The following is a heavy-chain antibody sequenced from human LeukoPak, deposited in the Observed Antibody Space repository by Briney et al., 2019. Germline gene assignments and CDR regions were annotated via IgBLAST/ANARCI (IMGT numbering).Heavy chain of an antibody. CDR3: ARMVPTVPSSEATKYYYYYMDV. J-gene: IGHJ6*03. D-gene: IGHD1-26*01. V-gene: IGHV1-46*01. Sequence: GASVKVSCKASGYTFTSYYMHWVRQAPGQGLEWMGIINPSGGSTSYAQRFQGRVTMTRDMSTSTVYMELSSLRSEDTAVYYCARMVPTVPSSEATKYYYYYMDVWGKGTTVTVSS. CDR2: INPSGGST. CDR1: GYTFTSYY.